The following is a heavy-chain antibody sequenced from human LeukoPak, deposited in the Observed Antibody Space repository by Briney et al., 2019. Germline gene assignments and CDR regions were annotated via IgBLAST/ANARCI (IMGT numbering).Heavy chain of an antibody. V-gene: IGHV4-38-2*01. Sequence: SETLSLTCAVSGYSSSSGYYWGGIRQPPGKGLEWIGSIYHSGSTYYNPSLKSRVTISVDTSKNQFSLKLSSATAADTAVYYCARHLPDSGGFDPWGQGTLVTVSS. CDR2: IYHSGST. CDR3: ARHLPDSGGFDP. CDR1: GYSSSSGYY. D-gene: IGHD1-14*01. J-gene: IGHJ5*02.